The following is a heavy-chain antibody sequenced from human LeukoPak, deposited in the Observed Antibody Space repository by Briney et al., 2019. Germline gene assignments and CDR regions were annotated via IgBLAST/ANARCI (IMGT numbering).Heavy chain of an antibody. J-gene: IGHJ4*02. Sequence: GGSLRLSCAVSGFTFDDYAMHWVRHVPGKGLEWVSGINWNSDSIGYADSVKGRFTASRDNAKNSLHLQMNSLRAEDTAFYYCAINGGGDSGYGNFDYWGQGTLVTVSS. CDR2: INWNSDSI. D-gene: IGHD5-12*01. CDR3: AINGGGDSGYGNFDY. CDR1: GFTFDDYA. V-gene: IGHV3-9*01.